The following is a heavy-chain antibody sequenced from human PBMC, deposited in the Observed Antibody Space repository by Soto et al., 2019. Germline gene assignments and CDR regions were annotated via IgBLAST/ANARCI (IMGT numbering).Heavy chain of an antibody. V-gene: IGHV1-69*13. CDR2: IIPVAGTT. J-gene: IGHJ4*02. D-gene: IGHD2-21*02. Sequence: SVKVSCKASGGTFNSLPITWVRQAPGHGLEWMGLIIPVAGTTNYAQKFQGRLTITAGESPSTAYLEVSSLRSEDTAVYYCALGGNSAYWGQGTLVTVSS. CDR3: ALGGNSAY. CDR1: GGTFNSLP.